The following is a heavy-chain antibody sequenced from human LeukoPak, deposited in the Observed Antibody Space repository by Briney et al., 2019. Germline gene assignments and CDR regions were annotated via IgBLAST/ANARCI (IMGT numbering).Heavy chain of an antibody. CDR1: GGSSSSYY. CDR3: ARYDVDMATNN. D-gene: IGHD5-24*01. Sequence: SETLSRNGTGYGGSSSSYYWTWIRRRPGHGLVWIGYIYYRGGTNSHPSLHSRATISVATSKNQFSLKVTSVTAADTAVYYCARYDVDMATNNWGQGTLVTVSS. V-gene: IGHV4-59*12. CDR2: IYYRGGT. J-gene: IGHJ4*02.